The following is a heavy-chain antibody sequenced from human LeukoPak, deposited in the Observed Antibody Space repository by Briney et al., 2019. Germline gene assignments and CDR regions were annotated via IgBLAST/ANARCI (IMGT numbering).Heavy chain of an antibody. Sequence: GGSLRLSCAASGFTFSGSAMHWVRQASGKGLEWVGRIRSKANSYATAYAASVKGRFTISRDDSKNTAYLQMNSLKTEDTAVYYCATHRRGSSGFYFDYWGQGTLVTVSS. V-gene: IGHV3-73*01. D-gene: IGHD6-6*01. J-gene: IGHJ4*02. CDR1: GFTFSGSA. CDR2: IRSKANSYAT. CDR3: ATHRRGSSGFYFDY.